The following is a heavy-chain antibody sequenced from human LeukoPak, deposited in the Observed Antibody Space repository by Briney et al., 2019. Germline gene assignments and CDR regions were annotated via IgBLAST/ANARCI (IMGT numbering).Heavy chain of an antibody. CDR3: ARDREPFKLPGLKWEPDAFDI. Sequence: SVKVSCKASGYTFTSYYMHWVRQAPGQGLEWMGIINPSGGSTSYAQKFQGRVTMTRDTSTSTVYMELSSLRSEDTAVYYCARDREPFKLPGLKWEPDAFDIWGQGTMVTVSS. CDR2: INPSGGST. V-gene: IGHV1-46*01. CDR1: GYTFTSYY. D-gene: IGHD1-26*01. J-gene: IGHJ3*02.